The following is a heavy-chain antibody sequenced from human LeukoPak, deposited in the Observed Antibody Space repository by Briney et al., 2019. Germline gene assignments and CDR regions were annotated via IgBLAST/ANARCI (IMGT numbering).Heavy chain of an antibody. D-gene: IGHD6-19*01. Sequence: SETLPLTCTVSGGSISSSSYSWGWTRQPPGKGLEWIGSIYYSGSTYYNPSLKSRVTISVDTSKNQFSLKLSSVTAADTAVYYCARHLRSSSGWYGSFDPWGQGTLVTVSS. CDR2: IYYSGST. CDR3: ARHLRSSSGWYGSFDP. J-gene: IGHJ5*02. CDR1: GGSISSSSYS. V-gene: IGHV4-39*01.